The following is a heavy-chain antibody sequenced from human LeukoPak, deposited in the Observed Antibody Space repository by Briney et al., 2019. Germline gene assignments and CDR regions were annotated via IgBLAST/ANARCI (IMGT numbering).Heavy chain of an antibody. CDR3: AKARVTTVSYYYYYGMDV. D-gene: IGHD4-11*01. CDR2: ISGSGGST. CDR1: GFTFSSYA. Sequence: GGSLRLSCAASGFTFSSYAMSWVRQAPGKGLEWVSGISGSGGSTYYADSVKGRFTISRDNSKNTLYLQMNSLRAEDTAVYYRAKARVTTVSYYYYYGMDVWGQGTTVTVSS. V-gene: IGHV3-23*01. J-gene: IGHJ6*02.